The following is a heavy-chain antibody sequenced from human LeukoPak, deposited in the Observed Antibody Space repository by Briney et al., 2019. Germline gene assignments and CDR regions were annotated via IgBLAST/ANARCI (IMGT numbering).Heavy chain of an antibody. D-gene: IGHD2-2*01. J-gene: IGHJ6*03. V-gene: IGHV3-23*01. CDR3: AKGFRYCSSTSCYGEVYYYYMDV. CDR2: ISGSGGST. CDR1: GFTFSSYA. Sequence: PGGSLRPSCAASGFTFSSYAMSWVRQAPGKGLEWVSAISGSGGSTYYADSVKGRFTISRDNSKNTLYLQMNSLRAEDTAVYYCAKGFRYCSSTSCYGEVYYYYMDVWGKGTTVTVSS.